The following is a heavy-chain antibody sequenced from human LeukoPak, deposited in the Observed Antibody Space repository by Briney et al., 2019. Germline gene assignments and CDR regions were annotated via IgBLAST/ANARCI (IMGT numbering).Heavy chain of an antibody. D-gene: IGHD5-18*01. CDR3: ARGWIQLWLMDY. Sequence: AVGSLRLSCAASGFTFSDYYMSWIRQAPGKGLEWVSYISSSGSTIYYADSVKGRFTISRDNAKNSLYLQMNSLRAEDTAVYYCARGWIQLWLMDYWGQGTLVTVSS. J-gene: IGHJ4*02. CDR1: GFTFSDYY. V-gene: IGHV3-11*01. CDR2: ISSSGSTI.